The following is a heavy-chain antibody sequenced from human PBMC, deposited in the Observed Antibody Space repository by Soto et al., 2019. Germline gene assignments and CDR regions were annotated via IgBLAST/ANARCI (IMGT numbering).Heavy chain of an antibody. CDR3: ARVDIVVVVAASYYGMDV. CDR2: IKQDGSEK. CDR1: GFTFSSYW. J-gene: IGHJ6*02. V-gene: IGHV3-7*01. Sequence: EVQLVESGGGLVQPGGSLRLSCAASGFTFSSYWMSWVRQAPGKGLEWVANIKQDGSEKYYVDSVKGRFTISRDNAKNSLYLQMNSVRAEDTAVYYCARVDIVVVVAASYYGMDVWGQGTTVTVSS. D-gene: IGHD2-15*01.